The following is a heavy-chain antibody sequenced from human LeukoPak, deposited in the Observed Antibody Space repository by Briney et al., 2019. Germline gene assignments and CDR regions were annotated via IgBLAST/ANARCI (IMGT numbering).Heavy chain of an antibody. Sequence: GRSLRLSCAASGFTFDDYAMHWVRQAAGKGLEWVSGISWNSGSIGYADSVKGRFTISRDNAKNSLYLQMNSLRAEDTALYYCAKDIYYDSSAFDIWGQGTMVTVSS. J-gene: IGHJ3*02. V-gene: IGHV3-9*01. CDR2: ISWNSGSI. D-gene: IGHD3-22*01. CDR1: GFTFDDYA. CDR3: AKDIYYDSSAFDI.